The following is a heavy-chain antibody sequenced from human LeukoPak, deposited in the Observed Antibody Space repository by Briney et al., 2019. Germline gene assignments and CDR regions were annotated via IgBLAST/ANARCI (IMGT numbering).Heavy chain of an antibody. CDR3: AGASGSYDY. Sequence: PGGSLRLSCAASGFTFSTYGMHWVRQAPGKGLEWVAVIWNDGSNKYYADSLKGRFTISRDKSKNTLYLQMNSLRVEDTAVYYCAGASGSYDYWGQGTLVTVSS. CDR1: GFTFSTYG. CDR2: IWNDGSNK. V-gene: IGHV3-33*01. J-gene: IGHJ4*02. D-gene: IGHD1-26*01.